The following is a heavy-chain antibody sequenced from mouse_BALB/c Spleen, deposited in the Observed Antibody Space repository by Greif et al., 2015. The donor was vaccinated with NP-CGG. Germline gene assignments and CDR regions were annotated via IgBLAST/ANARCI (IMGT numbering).Heavy chain of an antibody. V-gene: IGHV2-6-1*01. CDR1: GFSLTSYG. D-gene: IGHD2-1*01. Sequence: VKLMESGPGLVAPSQSLSITCTISGFSLTSYGVHWVRQPPGKGLEWLVVIWSDGSTTYNSALKSRLSISKDNSKSXVFLKMNSLQTDDTAMYYCARHYYGNYYYAMDYWGQGTSVTVSS. CDR2: IWSDGST. J-gene: IGHJ4*01. CDR3: ARHYYGNYYYAMDY.